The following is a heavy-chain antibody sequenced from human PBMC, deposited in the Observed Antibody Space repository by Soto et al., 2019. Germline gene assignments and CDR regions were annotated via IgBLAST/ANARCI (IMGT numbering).Heavy chain of an antibody. CDR1: GFTFSSYG. Sequence: GGSLRLSCAASGFTFSSYGMHWVRQAPGKGLEWVAVISGSGGSTYYADSVKGRFTISRDNSKNTLYLQMNSLRAEDTAVYYCAKDVTAAGTFDYWGQGTLVTVSS. D-gene: IGHD6-13*01. CDR3: AKDVTAAGTFDY. V-gene: IGHV3-23*01. CDR2: ISGSGGST. J-gene: IGHJ4*02.